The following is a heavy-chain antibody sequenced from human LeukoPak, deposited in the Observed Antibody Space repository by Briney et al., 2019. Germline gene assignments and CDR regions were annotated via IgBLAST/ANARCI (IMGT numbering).Heavy chain of an antibody. D-gene: IGHD3-3*01. V-gene: IGHV3-23*01. CDR1: GFTFSSYA. CDR3: AKDTAVLRFLEWLGLCDY. CDR2: ISGSGGST. Sequence: GGSLRLSCAASGFTFSSYAMSWVRQAPGKGLEWVSAISGSGGSTYYADSVKGRFTISRDNSKNTLYLQMNSLRAEDTAVYYCAKDTAVLRFLEWLGLCDYWGQGTLVTVSS. J-gene: IGHJ4*02.